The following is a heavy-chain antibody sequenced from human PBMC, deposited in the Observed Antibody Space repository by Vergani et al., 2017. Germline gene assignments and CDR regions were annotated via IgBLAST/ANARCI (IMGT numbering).Heavy chain of an antibody. J-gene: IGHJ5*02. CDR3: ASDTHSEQRADR. CDR1: FDSIRNLY. Sequence: QVQLQESGPGLVKSSATLSLTCSVSFDSIRNLYCNWIRQPPGKGLEWIGSIHYSENTNYTPSLKTRVTISVDTSKNQFSLTLTSVTAADTAVCYCASDTHSEQRADRWWQGILVTVTS. V-gene: IGHV4-59*11. D-gene: IGHD1/OR15-1a*01. CDR2: IHYSENT.